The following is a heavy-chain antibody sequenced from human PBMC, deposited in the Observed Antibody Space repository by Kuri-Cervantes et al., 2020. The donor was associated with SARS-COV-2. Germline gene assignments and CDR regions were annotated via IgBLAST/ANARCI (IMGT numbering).Heavy chain of an antibody. J-gene: IGHJ6*03. D-gene: IGHD4-17*01. V-gene: IGHV3-23*01. CDR2: ISGSGGST. CDR3: AKDVTSGYYYYMDV. Sequence: GGSLRLSCAASGFTFSSYAMSWVRQAPGKGLEWVSAISGSGGSTYYADSVKGRFTISRDNSKNTLYLQMNSLRAEDTAVYYCAKDVTSGYYYYMDVWGKGTTVTVSS. CDR1: GFTFSSYA.